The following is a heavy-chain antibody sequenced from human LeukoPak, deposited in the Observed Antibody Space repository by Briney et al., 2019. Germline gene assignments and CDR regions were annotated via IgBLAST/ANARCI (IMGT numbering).Heavy chain of an antibody. D-gene: IGHD3-10*01. CDR1: GGTFSSYA. CDR3: ARGISITMVRSSLDY. V-gene: IGHV1-69*13. J-gene: IGHJ4*02. Sequence: ASVKVSCKASGGTFSSYAISWVRQAPGQGLEWMGGIIPLFGTANYAQKFRGRVTITADESTSTAYMELSSLRSEDTAVYYCARGISITMVRSSLDYWGQGTLVTVSS. CDR2: IIPLFGTA.